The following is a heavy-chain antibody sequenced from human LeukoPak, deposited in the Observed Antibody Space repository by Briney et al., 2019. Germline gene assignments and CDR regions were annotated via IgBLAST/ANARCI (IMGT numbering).Heavy chain of an antibody. CDR2: VHSGGGT. CDR1: DDSTNKYH. V-gene: IGHV4-4*07. D-gene: IGHD5-18*01. Sequence: SETLSLTCDVSDDSTNKYHWKWIRQSAGRGLEWIGRVHSGGGTTYNPSLTGRVTMTVETSKNRFSLWLTSATVADTAVYYCARVGKRGYSYGVVRSDVFDIWGQGTMVAVSS. CDR3: ARVGKRGYSYGVVRSDVFDI. J-gene: IGHJ3*02.